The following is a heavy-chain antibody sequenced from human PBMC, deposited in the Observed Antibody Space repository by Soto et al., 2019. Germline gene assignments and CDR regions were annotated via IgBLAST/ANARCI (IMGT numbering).Heavy chain of an antibody. Sequence: ASVKVSCKASGYTFTSYDINWVRQATGQGLEWMGWMNPNSGNTGYAQKFQGRVTMTRNTSISTAYMELSSLRSEDTAVYYCARQSMHITIFGVVIHNWFDPWGQGTLVTVSS. CDR2: MNPNSGNT. J-gene: IGHJ5*02. CDR1: GYTFTSYD. CDR3: ARQSMHITIFGVVIHNWFDP. V-gene: IGHV1-8*01. D-gene: IGHD3-3*01.